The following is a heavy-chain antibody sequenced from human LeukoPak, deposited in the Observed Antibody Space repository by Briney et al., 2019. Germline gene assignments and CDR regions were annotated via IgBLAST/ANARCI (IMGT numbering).Heavy chain of an antibody. V-gene: IGHV4-39*01. CDR1: GGSISSSSYY. D-gene: IGHD6-19*01. CDR3: ARFRYSSGWFDY. Sequence: PSETLSLTCTVSGGSISSSSYYWGWIRQPPGKGLEWIGSIYYSGSTYYNPSLKRRVTISVDTSKNQFSLNLSSVTATDTAVYYCARFRYSSGWFDYWGQGRLVTVSS. J-gene: IGHJ4*02. CDR2: IYYSGST.